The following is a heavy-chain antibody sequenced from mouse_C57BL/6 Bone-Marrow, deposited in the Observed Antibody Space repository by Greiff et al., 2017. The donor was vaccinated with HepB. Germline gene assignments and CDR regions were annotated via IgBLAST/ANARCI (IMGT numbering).Heavy chain of an antibody. Sequence: QVQLQQSGAELAKPGASVKLSCKASGYTFTSYWMHWVKQRPGQGLEWIGYINPSSGYTKYNQKFKDKATLTADNSSSTAYMQLSSLTYEDSAVYYCARSMITTRYFDVWGTGTTVTVSS. V-gene: IGHV1-7*01. CDR3: ARSMITTRYFDV. CDR2: INPSSGYT. J-gene: IGHJ1*03. CDR1: GYTFTSYW. D-gene: IGHD2-4*01.